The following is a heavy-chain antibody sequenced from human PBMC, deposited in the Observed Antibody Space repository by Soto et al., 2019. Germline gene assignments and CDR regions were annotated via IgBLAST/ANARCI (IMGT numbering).Heavy chain of an antibody. J-gene: IGHJ4*02. CDR3: ARGITMVRGVIIRRSTAYYFDY. D-gene: IGHD3-10*01. CDR2: INPNSCGT. Sequence: AAVKVSCKASRYTFTGYYMNWVRQAPVQGLAWILRINPNSCGTNYAQKLQGWVTMTRDTSISTAYMELSRLRSDDTAVYYCARGITMVRGVIIRRSTAYYFDYWGQGILVT. CDR1: RYTFTGYY. V-gene: IGHV1-2*04.